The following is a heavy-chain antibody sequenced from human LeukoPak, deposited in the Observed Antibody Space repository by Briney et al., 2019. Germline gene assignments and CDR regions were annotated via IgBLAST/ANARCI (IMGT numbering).Heavy chain of an antibody. CDR2: ITTDNGDT. CDR1: GYIFSTCP. D-gene: IGHD2-2*01. V-gene: IGHV1-3*03. CDR3: AGGRTDIVVVPATLRNYYFDY. J-gene: IGHJ4*02. Sequence: ASVKVSCKASGYIFSTCPIHWVRQAPGHRPEWMGWITTDNGDTKYSPDFQGRVTITRDTSATTVYMELSSLRSEDMAIYYCAGGRTDIVVVPATLRNYYFDYWGQGTLVTVSS.